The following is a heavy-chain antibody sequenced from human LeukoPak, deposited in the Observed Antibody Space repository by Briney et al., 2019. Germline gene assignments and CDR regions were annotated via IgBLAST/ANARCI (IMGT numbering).Heavy chain of an antibody. CDR1: GFTFSSYW. V-gene: IGHV3-7*01. J-gene: IGHJ4*02. D-gene: IGHD3-10*01. CDR3: ARVRGSMMAIWFGELPDNYFDY. Sequence: GGSLRLSCAASGFTFSSYWMSWVRQAPGKGLEWVANIKQDGSEKYYVDSVKGRFTISRDNAKNSLYLQMNSLRAEDTAVYYCARVRGSMMAIWFGELPDNYFDYWGQGTLVTVSS. CDR2: IKQDGSEK.